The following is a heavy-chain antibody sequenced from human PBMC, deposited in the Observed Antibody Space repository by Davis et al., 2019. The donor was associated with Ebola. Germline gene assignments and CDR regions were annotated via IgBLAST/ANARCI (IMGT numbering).Heavy chain of an antibody. D-gene: IGHD3-10*01. CDR3: AGMGKIGWEVLSYFDY. V-gene: IGHV3-33*01. CDR2: IWYDGSNK. Sequence: GESLKISCAASGFDFSTYGMQWVRQAPGKGLEWVAVIWYDGSNKYYADSVKGRFTISRDNSKNTLYLQMNSLRAEDTTVYYCAGMGKIGWEVLSYFDYWGLGTLVTVSS. J-gene: IGHJ4*02. CDR1: GFDFSTYG.